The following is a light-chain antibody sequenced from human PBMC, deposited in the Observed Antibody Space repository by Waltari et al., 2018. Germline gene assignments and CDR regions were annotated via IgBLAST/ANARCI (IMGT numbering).Light chain of an antibody. CDR1: VFPKQF. V-gene: IGLV3-25*03. CDR2: KDT. Sequence: SFVLTQPPSLSVSPGQTAKITCSADVFPKQFAFWYLQKPGQAPLLLIHKDTRRASRSPERFAGSHSGKTVTLTISGVQAEDEADYYCQSADKTGSHVVFGGGTKLTVL. CDR3: QSADKTGSHVV. J-gene: IGLJ2*01.